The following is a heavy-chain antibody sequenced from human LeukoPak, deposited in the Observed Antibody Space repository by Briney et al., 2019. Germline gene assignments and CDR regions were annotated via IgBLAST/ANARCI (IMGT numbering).Heavy chain of an antibody. CDR3: AKVRGIRSGSYVWDY. J-gene: IGHJ4*02. D-gene: IGHD1-26*01. V-gene: IGHV3-23*01. CDR1: GFTFSSYA. Sequence: HPGASLRLSCAASGFTFSSYAMGWVRQAPGKGLEWVSAISGSGGSTYYADSVKGRFTISRDNSKNTLYLQMNSLRAEDTAVYYCAKVRGIRSGSYVWDYWGQGTLVTVSS. CDR2: ISGSGGST.